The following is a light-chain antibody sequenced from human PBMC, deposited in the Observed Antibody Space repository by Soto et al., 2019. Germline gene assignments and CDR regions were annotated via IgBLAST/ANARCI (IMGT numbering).Light chain of an antibody. CDR3: QSYDSSLSGSGV. V-gene: IGLV1-40*02. CDR2: GNS. Sequence: SAVPQPPSVSGAPGQRVTISCTGSSSNIGAGYDVHWYQQLPGTAPKLLIYGNSNRPSGVPDRFSGSKSGTSASLAITGLQAEDEADYYCQSYDSSLSGSGVFGTGTKVTVL. J-gene: IGLJ1*01. CDR1: SSNIGAGYD.